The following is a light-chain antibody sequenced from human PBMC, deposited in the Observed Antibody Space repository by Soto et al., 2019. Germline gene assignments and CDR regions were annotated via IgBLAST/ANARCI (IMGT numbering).Light chain of an antibody. CDR3: SSYAGINTLV. Sequence: QSALTQPPSASGSPGQSVTISCTGTSSDVGGHNYVSWHQQRPGKATQLIIYEVTQRPSGVSDLFSWSKSGNTATLTVSGLQAEDEADYHCSSYAGINTLVFGGGTKLTVL. V-gene: IGLV2-8*01. CDR1: SSDVGGHNY. J-gene: IGLJ2*01. CDR2: EVT.